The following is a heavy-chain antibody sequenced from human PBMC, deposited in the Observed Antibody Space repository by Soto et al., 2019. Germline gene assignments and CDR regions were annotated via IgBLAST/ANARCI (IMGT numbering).Heavy chain of an antibody. CDR3: ARDAEGVTHYSYYGMDG. V-gene: IGHV3-21*01. J-gene: IGHJ6*02. Sequence: EVQLVESGGGLVKPGGSLRLSCAASGFTFSPYSMNWVRQAPGKGLEWVSSISSSSSYIYYADSVKGRFSISRDNAKKSLYLQMNRLRAEDTAVYYCARDAEGVTHYSYYGMDGWGQGTTVTVSS. D-gene: IGHD2-21*02. CDR1: GFTFSPYS. CDR2: ISSSSSYI.